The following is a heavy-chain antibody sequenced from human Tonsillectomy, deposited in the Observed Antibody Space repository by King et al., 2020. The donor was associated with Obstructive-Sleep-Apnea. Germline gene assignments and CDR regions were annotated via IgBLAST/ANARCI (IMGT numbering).Heavy chain of an antibody. D-gene: IGHD3-10*01. CDR2: IYYSGST. V-gene: IGHV4-31*03. Sequence: QLQESGPGLVKPSQTLSLTCTVSGGSISSGGYYWSWIRQHPGKGLEWIGYIYYSGSTYYNPSLKSRVTISVDTSKNQFSLQLSSVTAADTAVYYCARAGEGYYGSGSHHYFDYWGQGTLVTVSS. CDR1: GGSISSGGYY. J-gene: IGHJ4*02. CDR3: ARAGEGYYGSGSHHYFDY.